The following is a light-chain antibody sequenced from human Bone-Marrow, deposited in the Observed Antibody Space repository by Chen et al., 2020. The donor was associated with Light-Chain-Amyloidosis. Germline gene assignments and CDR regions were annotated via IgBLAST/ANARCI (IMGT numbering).Light chain of an antibody. CDR1: TGAVTSGYY. J-gene: IGLJ3*02. CDR3: LLYYAGAWV. V-gene: IGLV7-43*01. Sequence: QTVVTQEPSLTVSPGGTVTLTFSSSTGAVTSGYYPNWFQQKPGQAPRALIYSTDNKPSWTPDRFSGSRLGDKAALTLSGVLPEDEAEYYCLLYYAGAWVFGGGTKLTVL. CDR2: STD.